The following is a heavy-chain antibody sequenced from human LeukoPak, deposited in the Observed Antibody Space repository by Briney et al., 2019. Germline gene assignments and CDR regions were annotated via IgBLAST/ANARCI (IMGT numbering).Heavy chain of an antibody. CDR3: ARDFWSGSVGFDP. Sequence: PSETLSLTCTVSGAAISTYFWSWIRQSPGKGLEWIGYIYSSGSTKYNPSLKSRVTISVDASKNQFALTLRSLTAADTAVYYCARDFWSGSVGFDPWGQGTLVTASS. J-gene: IGHJ5*02. CDR2: IYSSGST. D-gene: IGHD3-3*01. V-gene: IGHV4-59*01. CDR1: GAAISTYF.